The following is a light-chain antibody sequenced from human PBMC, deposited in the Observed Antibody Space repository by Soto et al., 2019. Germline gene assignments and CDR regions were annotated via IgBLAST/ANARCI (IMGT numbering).Light chain of an antibody. Sequence: IQMTQSPFSLSASVGDRVTITCRASQGIRDDLSWYQQKPGEVPKLLMYAASTLQSGVPSRFSGSGSGTDFTLTISSLQPEDVATYYCQKYFSAPWTFGQGTKVEIK. V-gene: IGKV1-27*01. CDR2: AAS. CDR3: QKYFSAPWT. J-gene: IGKJ1*01. CDR1: QGIRDD.